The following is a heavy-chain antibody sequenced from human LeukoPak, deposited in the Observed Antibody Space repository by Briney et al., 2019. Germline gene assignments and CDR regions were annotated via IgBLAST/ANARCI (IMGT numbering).Heavy chain of an antibody. V-gene: IGHV4-59*08. Sequence: SETLSLTCTVSGGSISSYYWSWIRQPPGKGLEYIGYTHYSGATNYNPSLKSRVTISLDTSGNQFSLKLSSVTAADTAVYYCASLRERSYYTRGFDYWGQGSLVTVSS. CDR3: ASLRERSYYTRGFDY. J-gene: IGHJ4*02. CDR1: GGSISSYY. CDR2: THYSGAT. D-gene: IGHD5-18*01.